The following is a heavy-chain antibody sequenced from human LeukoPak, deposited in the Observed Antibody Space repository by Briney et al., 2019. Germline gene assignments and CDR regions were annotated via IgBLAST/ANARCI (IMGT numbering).Heavy chain of an antibody. V-gene: IGHV3-74*01. CDR2: VNSDGRST. CDR1: GFTFSTYW. D-gene: IGHD5-24*01. Sequence: PGGSLRLSCAASGFTFSTYWTHWVRQAPGKGLVWVARVNSDGRSTSYAESVQGRFVMTRDNAKKTVYLQMNSLRVEDTAVYFCARDIWGDRDGFFEYWGQGTLVTVSS. CDR3: ARDIWGDRDGFFEY. J-gene: IGHJ4*02.